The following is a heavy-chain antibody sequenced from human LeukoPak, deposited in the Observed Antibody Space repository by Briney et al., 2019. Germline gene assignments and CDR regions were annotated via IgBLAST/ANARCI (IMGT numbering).Heavy chain of an antibody. CDR3: ARTSGERDNWFVP. CDR1: GFTFSSYE. CDR2: ISSGGNTI. D-gene: IGHD4-17*01. V-gene: IGHV3-48*03. J-gene: IGHJ5*02. Sequence: PGGSLRLSCAASGFTFSSYERNWVRQAPGKGLEWVSYISSGGNTIYYADSVKGRFTISRDNAKNSLYLQMNSLRAEDTAVYYCARTSGERDNWFVPWGQGTPVTISS.